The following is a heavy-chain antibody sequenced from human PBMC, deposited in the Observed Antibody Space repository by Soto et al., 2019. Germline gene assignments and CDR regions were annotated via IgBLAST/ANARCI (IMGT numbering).Heavy chain of an antibody. CDR1: GFTFSNFG. J-gene: IGHJ4*02. V-gene: IGHV3-23*01. D-gene: IGHD3-9*01. CDR3: AKDRRDISAGFYHYFDY. Sequence: GGSLRLSCAGSGFTFSNFGMTWVRQAPGKGLEWVSAISGGGGNTYYADSVKGRFTISRDNFKNTLYLQMSSLRAEDTAIYYCAKDRRDISAGFYHYFDYWGQGTPVTVSS. CDR2: ISGGGGNT.